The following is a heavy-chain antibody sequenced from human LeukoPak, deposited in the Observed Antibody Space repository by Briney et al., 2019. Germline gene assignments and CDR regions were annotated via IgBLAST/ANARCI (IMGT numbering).Heavy chain of an antibody. CDR2: ISVTGGTT. V-gene: IGHV3-23*01. CDR3: AKDYKPYNFDWLLSTPYYFDY. Sequence: KSGGSLRLSCAASGFTFSNYPMSWVRQAPGKGLEWVSAISVTGGTTYYADSVKGRFTISRDNSKNTLYLQMNSLRAEDTAVYYCAKDYKPYNFDWLLSTPYYFDYWGQGTLVTVSS. J-gene: IGHJ4*02. D-gene: IGHD3-9*01. CDR1: GFTFSNYP.